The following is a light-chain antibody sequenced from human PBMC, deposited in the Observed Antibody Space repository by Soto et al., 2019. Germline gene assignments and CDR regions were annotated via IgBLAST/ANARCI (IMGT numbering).Light chain of an antibody. V-gene: IGKV4-1*01. CDR1: QSVLYDANNKNY. J-gene: IGKJ4*01. Sequence: DIVMTQYPDSLAVSLGERATINCKSSQSVLYDANNKNYLAWYQQKPGQPPKLLIYWASTRESGVPDRFSGSGSGTDFTLTISSLQAEDVAVYYCQQYDALPLTFGGGTKVEIK. CDR2: WAS. CDR3: QQYDALPLT.